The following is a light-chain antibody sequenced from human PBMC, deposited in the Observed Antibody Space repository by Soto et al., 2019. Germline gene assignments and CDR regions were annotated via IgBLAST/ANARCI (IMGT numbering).Light chain of an antibody. Sequence: DIQMTQSPATLSASVGDRVTITCRASQSISSWLAWYQQKPGKVPKLLIDDASSLESGVPSRFSGSGSGTEFTLTISSLQPDDFATYYCQQYNTYQWTFGQGTKVEIK. CDR3: QQYNTYQWT. V-gene: IGKV1-5*01. CDR1: QSISSW. J-gene: IGKJ1*01. CDR2: DAS.